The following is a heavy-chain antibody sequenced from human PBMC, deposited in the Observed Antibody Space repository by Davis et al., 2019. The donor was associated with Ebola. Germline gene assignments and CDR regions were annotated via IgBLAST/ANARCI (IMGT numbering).Heavy chain of an antibody. CDR1: GFSFSRTD. V-gene: IGHV3-23*01. Sequence: PGGSLRLSCAASGFSFSRTDMNGFRQAPGRGPEWFSNINGGGGHTDYADSVKGRFTISRDNSKNTLYLQMDSLRIEDTAQYYCAGDPNWESGSWGQGTLVSVSS. D-gene: IGHD1-1*01. CDR3: AGDPNWESGS. CDR2: INGGGGHT. J-gene: IGHJ5*02.